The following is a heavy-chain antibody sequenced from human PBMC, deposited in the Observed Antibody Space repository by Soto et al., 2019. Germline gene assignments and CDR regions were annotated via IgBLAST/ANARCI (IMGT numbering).Heavy chain of an antibody. Sequence: EVHLLESGGDLVQPGGSLRLSCVASGFNFSNYAMNWVRQAPGKGLDWVSGILVTYHTTYNADSVKGRFTTSRDNSKSTLFLQMNSLTAGDTATYYCAKGGREWLTPFENWGPGTRVTVSS. J-gene: IGHJ4*02. CDR3: AKGGREWLTPFEN. D-gene: IGHD6-19*01. V-gene: IGHV3-23*01. CDR1: GFNFSNYA. CDR2: ILVTYHTT.